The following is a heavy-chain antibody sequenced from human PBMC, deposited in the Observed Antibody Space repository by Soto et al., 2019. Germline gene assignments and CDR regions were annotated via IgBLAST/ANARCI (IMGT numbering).Heavy chain of an antibody. CDR1: GFTFGSYA. D-gene: IGHD4-17*01. Sequence: GGSLRLSCAASGFTFGSYAMHWVRQAPGKGLEWVAVISYDGSNKYYADSVKGRFTISRDNSKNTLYLQMNSLRAEDTAVYYCARDGGGVYGDYVDYYYYYGMDVWGQGTTVSVSS. J-gene: IGHJ6*02. CDR3: ARDGGGVYGDYVDYYYYYGMDV. V-gene: IGHV3-30-3*01. CDR2: ISYDGSNK.